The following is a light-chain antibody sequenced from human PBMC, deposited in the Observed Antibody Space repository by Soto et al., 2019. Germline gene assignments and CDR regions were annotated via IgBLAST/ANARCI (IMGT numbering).Light chain of an antibody. Sequence: QSVLTQPASVSGSPGQSITISCTGTSSDVGGYNYVSWYQQHPGKAPKLMIYEVSNRPSGVSNRFSGSKSGNTAPLTISGLHAEDEADYYCSSYTSISTLSVFGTGTKVTVL. CDR1: SSDVGGYNY. V-gene: IGLV2-14*01. CDR2: EVS. CDR3: SSYTSISTLSV. J-gene: IGLJ1*01.